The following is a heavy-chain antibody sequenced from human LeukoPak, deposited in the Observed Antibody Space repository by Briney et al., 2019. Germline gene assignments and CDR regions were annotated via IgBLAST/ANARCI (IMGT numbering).Heavy chain of an antibody. Sequence: SVKVSCKASGGTFSSYTISWVRQAPGRGLEWMGRIIPILGIANYAQKFQGRVTITADESTSTAYMELSSLRSEDTAVYYCARDIGAVAGTRDAFDIWGQGTMVTVSS. CDR3: ARDIGAVAGTRDAFDI. J-gene: IGHJ3*02. D-gene: IGHD6-19*01. CDR2: IIPILGIA. CDR1: GGTFSSYT. V-gene: IGHV1-69*04.